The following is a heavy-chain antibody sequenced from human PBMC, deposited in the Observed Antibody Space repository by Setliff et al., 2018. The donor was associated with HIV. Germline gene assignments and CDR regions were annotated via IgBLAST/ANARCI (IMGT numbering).Heavy chain of an antibody. D-gene: IGHD6-19*01. CDR1: GYTFTTYG. CDR2: ISPNFGHT. J-gene: IGHJ6*02. V-gene: IGHV1-18*01. Sequence: ASVKVSCKASGYTFTTYGISWVRQAPGHGLEWMGWISPNFGHTKYAQRFLDRVTMTIDTATSRAYMELRSLRSDDTAVYFCARLGSGWSDSYYYAMDIWGQGTTVTFSS. CDR3: ARLGSGWSDSYYYAMDI.